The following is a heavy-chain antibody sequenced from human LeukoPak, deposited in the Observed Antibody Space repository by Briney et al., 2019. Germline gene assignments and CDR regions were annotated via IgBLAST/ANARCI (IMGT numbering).Heavy chain of an antibody. CDR3: AAPSDYDILTGYDY. CDR2: IYYSGST. Sequence: SETLSLTCTVSGGSISSSSYYWGWIRQPPGKGLEWIGSIYYSGSTYYNPSLKGRVTISVGTSKNQFSLKLSSVTAADTAVYYCAAPSDYDILTGYDYWGQGTLVTVSS. D-gene: IGHD3-9*01. J-gene: IGHJ4*02. CDR1: GGSISSSSYY. V-gene: IGHV4-39*01.